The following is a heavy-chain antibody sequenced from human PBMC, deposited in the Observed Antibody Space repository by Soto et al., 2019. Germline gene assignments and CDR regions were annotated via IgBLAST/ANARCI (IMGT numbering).Heavy chain of an antibody. Sequence: PVGSLRLSCAASGFTFSSFGMHWVRQAPGKGLEWVAVISYDGTEENYADSVKGRATVSRDNSKNTVYLQMNRLRGDDSAIYYCAKGRFDVVTISPFDHWGQGTLVTVSS. D-gene: IGHD3-3*02. CDR2: ISYDGTEE. V-gene: IGHV3-30*18. CDR3: AKGRFDVVTISPFDH. J-gene: IGHJ4*01. CDR1: GFTFSSFG.